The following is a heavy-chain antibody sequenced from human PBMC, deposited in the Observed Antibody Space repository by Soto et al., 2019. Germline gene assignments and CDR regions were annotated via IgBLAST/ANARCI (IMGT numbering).Heavy chain of an antibody. D-gene: IGHD2-21*01. V-gene: IGHV4-4*03. J-gene: IGHJ5*02. CDR3: ATLPPRIVVVFTEMPT. Sequence: PPQTLSLTCAVSAGSISSSYWWTRVRQAPGKVLQWIGESSHRGITNYNPSLRSRVSMSVDKSNNEFSLSLTPVTAADTAVYYCATLPPRIVVVFTEMPTWGQG. CDR2: SSHRGIT. CDR1: AGSISSSYW.